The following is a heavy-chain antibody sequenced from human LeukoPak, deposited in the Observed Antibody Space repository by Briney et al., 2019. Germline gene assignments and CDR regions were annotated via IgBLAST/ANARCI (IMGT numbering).Heavy chain of an antibody. V-gene: IGHV4-34*01. Sequence: SETLSLTCAVYGGSFSGYYWSWIRQPPGKGLEWIGEINHSGSTNYNPSLKSRVTISVDTSKNQFSLKLSSVTAADTAVYYCARLGSAYYYDSSGYYLDYWGQGTLVTVSS. CDR1: GGSFSGYY. D-gene: IGHD3-22*01. CDR2: INHSGST. CDR3: ARLGSAYYYDSSGYYLDY. J-gene: IGHJ4*02.